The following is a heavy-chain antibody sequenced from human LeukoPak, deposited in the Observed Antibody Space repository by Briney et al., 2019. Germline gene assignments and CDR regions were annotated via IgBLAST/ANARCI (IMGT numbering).Heavy chain of an antibody. Sequence: AGGSLRLSCAAPGFSFSTHSMNWVGQAPGKGLGWISYISDTISITFYADSVKGRLTISRDNSRDSLYLQMNSLRAEDTAVYYCARGPSHIPSTWGQGILVTASS. CDR3: ARGPSHIPST. V-gene: IGHV3-48*01. CDR2: ISDTISIT. J-gene: IGHJ1*01. D-gene: IGHD2-21*01. CDR1: GFSFSTHS.